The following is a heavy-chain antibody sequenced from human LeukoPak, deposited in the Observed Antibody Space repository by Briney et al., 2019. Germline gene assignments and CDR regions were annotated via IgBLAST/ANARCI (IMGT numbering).Heavy chain of an antibody. J-gene: IGHJ3*02. Sequence: SETLSLTCTVSGGSISSYYWSWIRQPPGKGLEWIGYIYYSGSTNYNPSLKSRVTISVDTSKNQFSLKLSSATAADTAVYYCARRLVGLGELDHDAFDIWGQGTMVTVSS. CDR2: IYYSGST. D-gene: IGHD3-10*01. V-gene: IGHV4-59*01. CDR1: GGSISSYY. CDR3: ARRLVGLGELDHDAFDI.